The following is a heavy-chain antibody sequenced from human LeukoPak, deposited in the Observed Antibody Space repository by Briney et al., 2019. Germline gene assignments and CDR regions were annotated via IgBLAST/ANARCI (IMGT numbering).Heavy chain of an antibody. Sequence: GGSLRLSYAASGFTVSSNYMSWVRQAPGKGLEWVSVIYSGGSTYYADSVKGRFTISRDNSKNTLYLQMNSLRAEDTAVYYCARARDDYYDSSGYYFDYWGQGTLVTVSS. D-gene: IGHD3-22*01. V-gene: IGHV3-53*01. CDR3: ARARDDYYDSSGYYFDY. CDR1: GFTVSSNY. J-gene: IGHJ4*02. CDR2: IYSGGST.